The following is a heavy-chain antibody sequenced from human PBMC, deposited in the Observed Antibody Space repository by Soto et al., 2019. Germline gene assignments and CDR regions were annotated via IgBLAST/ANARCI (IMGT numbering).Heavy chain of an antibody. J-gene: IGHJ6*02. V-gene: IGHV4-34*01. Sequence: LSLTCAVYGGSFSGYYWSWIRQPPGKGLEWIGEINHSGSTSYNPSLKSRVTISVDTSKNQFSLKLSSVTAADTAVYYCARGEVTYYDFWSGYFPRYYGMDVWGQGTTVTVSS. CDR3: ARGEVTYYDFWSGYFPRYYGMDV. D-gene: IGHD3-3*01. CDR1: GGSFSGYY. CDR2: INHSGST.